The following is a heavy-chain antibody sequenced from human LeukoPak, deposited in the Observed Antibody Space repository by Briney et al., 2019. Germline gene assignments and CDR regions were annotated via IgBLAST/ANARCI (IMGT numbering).Heavy chain of an antibody. CDR2: INERGDIT. J-gene: IGHJ4*02. D-gene: IGHD3-9*01. V-gene: IGHV3-23*01. CDR1: AFTFSRHP. CDR3: ARGDDISPGRVLEY. Sequence: PGGSLRLSCVASAFTFSRHPMSWVRQAPGNGLELVSAINERGDITKYADSVMRRFTISRDNSKNTLYLQMNSLGAEDTAVYYCARGDDISPGRVLEYWGRGTLVTVSS.